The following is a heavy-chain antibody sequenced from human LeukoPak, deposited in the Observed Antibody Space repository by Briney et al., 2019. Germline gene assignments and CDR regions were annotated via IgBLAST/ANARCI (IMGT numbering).Heavy chain of an antibody. Sequence: GGSLRLSCAASGFTFSSYAVSWVRQAPGKGLEWVSAISGSGGSTYYADSVKGRFTISRDNSKNTLYLQMNSLRAEDTAVYYCAKDSLWFGELRDYYYYYGMDVWGQGTTVTVSS. CDR2: ISGSGGST. CDR3: AKDSLWFGELRDYYYYYGMDV. CDR1: GFTFSSYA. J-gene: IGHJ6*02. D-gene: IGHD3-10*01. V-gene: IGHV3-23*01.